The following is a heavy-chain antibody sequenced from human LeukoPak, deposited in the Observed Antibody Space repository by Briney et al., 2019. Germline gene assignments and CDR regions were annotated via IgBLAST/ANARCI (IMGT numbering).Heavy chain of an antibody. CDR3: AREAGDRSCS. CDR2: ISTSGSTK. J-gene: IGHJ5*02. CDR1: GFPFSDYE. D-gene: IGHD7-27*01. V-gene: IGHV3-48*03. Sequence: GGSLRVSCATSGFPFSDYEMNWVRQAPGKGLEWVSYISTSGSTKHYAETVKGRFTISRDNTTNSLYLQMNSLSAEATAVYYFAREAGDRSCSWGQGTVIIVSS.